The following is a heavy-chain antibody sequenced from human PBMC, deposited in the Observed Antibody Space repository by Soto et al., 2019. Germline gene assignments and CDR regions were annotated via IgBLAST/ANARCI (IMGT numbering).Heavy chain of an antibody. D-gene: IGHD1-1*01. Sequence: QVQLVQSGAEVKKPGASVKVSCKASGYTFTSYYMHWVRQAPGQGLEWMGIINPSGGSTSYAQKSQGRVTMTRDTSTSTVYMELSSLRSEDTAVYYCARGRGQLAHRTNWFDPWGQGTLVTVSS. CDR1: GYTFTSYY. V-gene: IGHV1-46*03. CDR3: ARGRGQLAHRTNWFDP. CDR2: INPSGGST. J-gene: IGHJ5*02.